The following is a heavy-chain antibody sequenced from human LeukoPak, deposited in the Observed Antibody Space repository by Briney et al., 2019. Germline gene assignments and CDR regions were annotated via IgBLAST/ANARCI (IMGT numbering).Heavy chain of an antibody. CDR3: ARGLSLFDY. CDR1: GGSFSGYY. Sequence: SETLSLTCAVYGGSFSGYYWSWIRQHPGKGLEWIGYIYYSGSTYCNPSLKSRVTISVDTPKNQFSLKLSSVTAADTAVYYCARGLSLFDYWGQGTLVTVSS. D-gene: IGHD5/OR15-5a*01. V-gene: IGHV4-31*11. CDR2: IYYSGST. J-gene: IGHJ4*02.